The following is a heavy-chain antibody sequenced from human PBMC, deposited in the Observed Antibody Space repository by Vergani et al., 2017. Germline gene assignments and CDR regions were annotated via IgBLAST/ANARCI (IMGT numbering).Heavy chain of an antibody. CDR2: IIPIFGTA. V-gene: IGHV1-69*01. D-gene: IGHD2/OR15-2a*01. CDR1: GGTFSSYA. J-gene: IGHJ4*02. CDR3: AREMKDCKGKGGGSIDY. Sequence: QVQLVQSGAEVKKPGSSVKVSCKASGGTFSSYAISWVRQAPGQGLEWMGGIIPIFGTANYAQKFQGRVTITADESTSTAYMELSSLRSEDTAVYYCAREMKDCKGKGGGSIDYWGQGTLVTVSS.